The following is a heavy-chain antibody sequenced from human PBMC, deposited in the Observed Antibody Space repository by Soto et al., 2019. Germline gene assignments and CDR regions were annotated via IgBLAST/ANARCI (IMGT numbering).Heavy chain of an antibody. V-gene: IGHV3-7*01. CDR3: AREIDTVTSFDY. Sequence: EVQLVESGGGLVQPGGSLRLSCAASGFTFSSYWMSWVRQAPGKGLEWVANIKQDGREKYYVDSVKGRFTISRDNAKNALYLQMNSLRAEDTAVYYCAREIDTVTSFDYWGQGTLVTVSS. CDR2: IKQDGREK. CDR1: GFTFSSYW. D-gene: IGHD4-17*01. J-gene: IGHJ4*02.